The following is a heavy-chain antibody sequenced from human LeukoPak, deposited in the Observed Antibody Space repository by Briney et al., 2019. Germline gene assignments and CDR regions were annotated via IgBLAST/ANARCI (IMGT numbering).Heavy chain of an antibody. D-gene: IGHD1-20*01. CDR3: ARQSITGTDLVY. CDR2: ISSSSSYI. V-gene: IGHV3-21*01. J-gene: IGHJ4*02. Sequence: GGSLRLSCAASGFTFSSYEMNWVRQAPGKGLEWVSSISSSSSYIYYADSVKGRFTISRDNAKNSLYLQMNSLRAEDTAVYYCARQSITGTDLVYWGQGTLVTVSS. CDR1: GFTFSSYE.